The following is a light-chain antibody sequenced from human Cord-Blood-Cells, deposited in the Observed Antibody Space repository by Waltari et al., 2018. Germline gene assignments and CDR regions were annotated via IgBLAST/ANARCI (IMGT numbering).Light chain of an antibody. CDR1: SSDVGSYNL. CDR3: CPYAGSSTLV. CDR2: EGS. J-gene: IGLJ3*02. V-gene: IGLV2-23*01. Sequence: QSALTQPASVSVSPGQSITISCTGTSSDVGSYNLVSWYQQHPGKAPKLMIYEGSKRPSGVSNRFSGSKSGNTASLTISGLQAEDEADYYCCPYAGSSTLVFGGGTKLTVL.